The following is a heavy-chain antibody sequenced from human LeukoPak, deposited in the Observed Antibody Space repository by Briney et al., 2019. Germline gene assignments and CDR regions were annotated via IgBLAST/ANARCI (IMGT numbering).Heavy chain of an antibody. D-gene: IGHD1-26*01. V-gene: IGHV3-11*04. CDR2: ISSSGTGA. J-gene: IGHJ4*02. CDR3: ARVRGSYSVDY. Sequence: GGSLRLSCAASGFTFSDYYMTWIRQAPGEGLEWISYISSSGTGAYYSDSVRGRFTISRDTAKNSLHLQMNSLRAEDTAVYYCARVRGSYSVDYWGQGTLVTVSS. CDR1: GFTFSDYY.